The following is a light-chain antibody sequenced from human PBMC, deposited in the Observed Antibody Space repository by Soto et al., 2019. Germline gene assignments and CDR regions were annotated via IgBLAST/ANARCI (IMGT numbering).Light chain of an antibody. Sequence: TGTSSDVGGYNYVSWYQQHPGKAPKLMIYDVDSRPSGVSNRFSGSKSGNTASLTISGLQAEDEADYYCSSYTSSSTLVFGGGTKVTVL. CDR2: DVD. CDR1: SSDVGGYNY. J-gene: IGLJ2*01. CDR3: SSYTSSSTLV. V-gene: IGLV2-14*04.